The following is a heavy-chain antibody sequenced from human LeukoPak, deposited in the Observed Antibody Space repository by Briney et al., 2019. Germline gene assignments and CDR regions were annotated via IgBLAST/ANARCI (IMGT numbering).Heavy chain of an antibody. Sequence: ASVKVSCKASGYTFTGYYMHWVRQAPGQGLEWMGWINPNSGGTNYAQKFQGRVTMTRDTSISTAYMELSRLRSDDTAVYYCARGRYDCSGYYSDYWGQGTLVTVSS. J-gene: IGHJ4*02. D-gene: IGHD3-22*01. CDR2: INPNSGGT. CDR3: ARGRYDCSGYYSDY. CDR1: GYTFTGYY. V-gene: IGHV1-2*02.